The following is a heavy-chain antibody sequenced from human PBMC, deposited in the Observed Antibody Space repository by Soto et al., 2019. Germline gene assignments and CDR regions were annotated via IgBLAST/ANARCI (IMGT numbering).Heavy chain of an antibody. D-gene: IGHD3-22*01. J-gene: IGHJ4*02. CDR3: AKGIGSGYYFDY. Sequence: GGSLRLSCAASGFTFSSYAMSWVRQAPGKGLEWVSVISGSGSSTYYADSVKGRFTISRDNSKNTLYLQMNSLRAEDTAVYYCAKGIGSGYYFDYWGQGTLVTVSS. CDR2: ISGSGSST. V-gene: IGHV3-23*01. CDR1: GFTFSSYA.